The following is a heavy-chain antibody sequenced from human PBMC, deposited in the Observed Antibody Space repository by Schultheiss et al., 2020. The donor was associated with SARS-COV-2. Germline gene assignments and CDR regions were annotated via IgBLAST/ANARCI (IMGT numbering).Heavy chain of an antibody. Sequence: SETLSLTCTVSGGSISSYYWSWIRQPPGKGLEWIGYIYYSGSTYYNPSLKSRVTISVDTSKNQFSLKLSSVTAADTAVYYCARDRTDSSGWQYYYGMDVWGQGTTVTVSS. J-gene: IGHJ6*02. CDR2: IYYSGST. CDR1: GGSISSYY. CDR3: ARDRTDSSGWQYYYGMDV. D-gene: IGHD6-19*01. V-gene: IGHV4-4*08.